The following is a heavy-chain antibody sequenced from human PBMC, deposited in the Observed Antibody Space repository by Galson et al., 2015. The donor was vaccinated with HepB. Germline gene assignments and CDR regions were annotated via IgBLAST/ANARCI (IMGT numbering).Heavy chain of an antibody. CDR3: ARDPTATVTTTIDF. Sequence: SVKVSCKASGYSFIGHYIHWVRQAPGQGLEWMGWMNPNSGVTHYAQKFEVRLALTRDTFLSTAYMELSRLRSDDTAIYYCARDPTATVTTTIDFWGQGTLVSVSS. D-gene: IGHD4-11*01. CDR1: GYSFIGHY. V-gene: IGHV1-2*02. J-gene: IGHJ4*02. CDR2: MNPNSGVT.